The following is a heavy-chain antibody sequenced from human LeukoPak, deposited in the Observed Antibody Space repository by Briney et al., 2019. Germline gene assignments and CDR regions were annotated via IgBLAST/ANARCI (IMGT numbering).Heavy chain of an antibody. V-gene: IGHV4-39*01. CDR1: GGSISSCSYY. Sequence: SETLSLTCTVSGGSISSCSYYWGWIRQPPGKGLEWIGSINYSGSTYYNPSLKSRVTISVDTSKTQFSLKLSSVTAADTAVYYCARLSDYWGQGTLVTVSS. J-gene: IGHJ4*02. CDR2: INYSGST. CDR3: ARLSDY.